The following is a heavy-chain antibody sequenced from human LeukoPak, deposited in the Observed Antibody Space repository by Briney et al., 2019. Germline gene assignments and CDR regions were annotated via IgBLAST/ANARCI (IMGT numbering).Heavy chain of an antibody. CDR2: ISGSGGST. J-gene: IGHJ4*02. D-gene: IGHD3-22*01. CDR1: GFTFSNYA. V-gene: IGHV3-23*01. CDR3: AKDASRVTYYYDSSGYYYFDY. Sequence: GGSLRLSCAASGFTFSNYAMSWVRQAPGKGLEWVSSISGSGGSTYYVDSVKGRFTISRDNSKNTLYLQMNSLRAEDTAVYYCAKDASRVTYYYDSSGYYYFDYWGQGTLVTVSS.